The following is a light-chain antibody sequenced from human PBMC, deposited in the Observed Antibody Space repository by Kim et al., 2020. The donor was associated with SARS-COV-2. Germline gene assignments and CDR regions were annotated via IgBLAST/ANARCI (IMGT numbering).Light chain of an antibody. J-gene: IGKJ2*01. CDR3: QQYKSLMYT. V-gene: IGKV1-5*03. CDR1: QNIDTW. CDR2: RAS. Sequence: SAYVGDRVTITCRASQNIDTWLAWYQQKPGKAPKVLIYRASSLQSGVPSRFSGSGSGTEFALTITSLQPDDFATYYCQQYKSLMYTFGQGTKL.